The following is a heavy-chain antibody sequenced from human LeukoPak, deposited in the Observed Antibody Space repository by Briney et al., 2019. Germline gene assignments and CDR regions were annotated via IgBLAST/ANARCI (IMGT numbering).Heavy chain of an antibody. CDR2: INPNSGGT. J-gene: IGHJ5*02. Sequence: ASVKVSCKTSGYTFIGYYMHWVRQAPGQGLEWMGWINPNSGGTNYAQKFQGRVTMTRDTSISTACMELSRLRSDDTAVYYCAREVNRAIFGVIIPRGWFDPWGQGTLVTVSS. CDR1: GYTFIGYY. V-gene: IGHV1-2*02. D-gene: IGHD3-3*01. CDR3: AREVNRAIFGVIIPRGWFDP.